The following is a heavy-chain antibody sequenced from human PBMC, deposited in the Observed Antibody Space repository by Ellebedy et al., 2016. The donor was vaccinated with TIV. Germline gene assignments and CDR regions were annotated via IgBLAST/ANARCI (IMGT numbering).Heavy chain of an antibody. CDR3: ARDVGWLQLDS. J-gene: IGHJ4*02. D-gene: IGHD5-24*01. CDR2: IHPDGSET. Sequence: GESLKISCAASGFTFSSYWMTWVRQAPGKGLEWVANIHPDGSETYYVDSLKGRFTISRDNAKKSLYLQMNSLGAGDTAVYYWARDVGWLQLDSWGQGTLVTVSS. CDR1: GFTFSSYW. V-gene: IGHV3-7*01.